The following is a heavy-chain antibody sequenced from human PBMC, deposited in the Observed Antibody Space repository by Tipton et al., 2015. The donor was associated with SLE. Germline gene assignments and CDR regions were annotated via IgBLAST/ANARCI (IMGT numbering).Heavy chain of an antibody. J-gene: IGHJ4*02. D-gene: IGHD2-15*01. CDR1: GGSFSGYY. Sequence: TLSLTCAVYGGSFSGYYWSWVRQPPGKGLEWIGEINHSGGTNYNPSLKSRVTISVDTSKNQFSLKLNSVTAADTAVYYCANTHCSGGSCYSVYWGQGTLVTVPS. CDR2: INHSGGT. CDR3: ANTHCSGGSCYSVY. V-gene: IGHV4-34*01.